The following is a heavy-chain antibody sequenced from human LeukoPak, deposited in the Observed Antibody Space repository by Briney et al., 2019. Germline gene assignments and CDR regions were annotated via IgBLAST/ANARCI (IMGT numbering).Heavy chain of an antibody. CDR3: ARGYYYDSSGYYPVDY. CDR1: GGSTSSGDYY. Sequence: SETLSLTCTVSGGSTSSGDYYWSWIRQPPGKGLEWIGYIYYSGRTYYNPSLKSRVTISVDTSKNQFSLKLSSVTAADTAVYYCARGYYYDSSGYYPVDYWGQGTLVTVSS. J-gene: IGHJ4*02. V-gene: IGHV4-30-4*01. CDR2: IYYSGRT. D-gene: IGHD3-22*01.